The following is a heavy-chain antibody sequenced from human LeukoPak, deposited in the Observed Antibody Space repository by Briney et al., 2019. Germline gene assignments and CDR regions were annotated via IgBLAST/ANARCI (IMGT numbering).Heavy chain of an antibody. Sequence: GGSLRLSCAASGFTFSSYSMNWVRQAPGKGLEWVSYISSSSSYIYHADSVKGRFTISRDNAKNSLYLQMNSLRAEDTAVYYCATYSSLNRREFQYWGQGTLLTVSS. CDR3: ATYSSLNRREFQY. V-gene: IGHV3-21*05. J-gene: IGHJ1*01. CDR2: ISSSSSYI. CDR1: GFTFSSYS. D-gene: IGHD3-22*01.